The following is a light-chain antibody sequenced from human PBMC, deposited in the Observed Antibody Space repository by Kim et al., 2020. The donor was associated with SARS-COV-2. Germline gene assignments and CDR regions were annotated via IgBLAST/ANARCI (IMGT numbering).Light chain of an antibody. CDR2: RAS. V-gene: IGKV3-20*01. CDR3: QQYSNSRA. CDR1: QSVSNSY. J-gene: IGKJ1*01. Sequence: EIVLTQSPGTLSLSPGERATLSCRASQSVSNSYLAWYQQKPGQAPRLLIYRASSRATGIPARFSGSGSGTDFTLTISRLEPEDFAVYYCQQYSNSRAFGRGTKVDIK.